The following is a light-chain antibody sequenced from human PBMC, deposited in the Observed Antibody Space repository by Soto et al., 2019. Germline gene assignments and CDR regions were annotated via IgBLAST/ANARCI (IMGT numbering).Light chain of an antibody. V-gene: IGKV3-11*01. Sequence: IVMTQSPATLSVSPWEGVTLSCRASQSVSSNLAWYQQKPGQAPRLLIYDASTRATSIPARFGGRGSGTDFTLTISSLEPEDFAVYYCQHRGEWPPGATFGQGTRLEIK. CDR3: QHRGEWPPGAT. CDR2: DAS. CDR1: QSVSSN. J-gene: IGKJ5*01.